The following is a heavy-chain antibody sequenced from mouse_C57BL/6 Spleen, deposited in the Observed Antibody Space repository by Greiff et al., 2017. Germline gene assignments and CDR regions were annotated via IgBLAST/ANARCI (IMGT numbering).Heavy chain of an antibody. V-gene: IGHV3-1*01. J-gene: IGHJ3*01. CDR3: ARSYYSTWFAY. Sequence: EVKLVESGPGMVKPSQSLSLTCTVTGYSITSGYDWHWIRHFPGNKLEWMGYISYSGSTNYNPSLKSRISITHDTSKNHFFLKLNSVTTEDTATYYCARSYYSTWFAYWGQGTLVTVSA. CDR1: GYSITSGYD. CDR2: ISYSGST. D-gene: IGHD2-5*01.